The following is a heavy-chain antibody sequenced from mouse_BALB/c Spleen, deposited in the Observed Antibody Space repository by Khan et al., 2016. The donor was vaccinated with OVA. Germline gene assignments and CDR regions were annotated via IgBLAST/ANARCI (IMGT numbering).Heavy chain of an antibody. CDR1: GYTFTSYW. V-gene: IGHV1S132*01. J-gene: IGHJ2*01. Sequence: QVQLKQSGAELVRPGASVKLSCKTSGYTFTSYWIHWVKQRSGQGLEWIARIYPGTGSTHYNEKFKGKATLTADTSSSTAYMQLSSLKSEDSDVDICARSSPEGVDFDYWGQGTTLTVSS. CDR2: IYPGTGST. CDR3: ARSSPEGVDFDY. D-gene: IGHD1-3*01.